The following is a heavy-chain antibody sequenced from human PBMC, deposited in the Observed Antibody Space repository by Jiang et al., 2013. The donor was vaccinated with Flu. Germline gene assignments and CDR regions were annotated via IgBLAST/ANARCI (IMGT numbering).Heavy chain of an antibody. CDR3: AKDWADGYTPGLDH. CDR1: GFPFSNYG. V-gene: IGHV3-30*18. J-gene: IGHJ4*02. Sequence: QLVESGGGVVQPGRSLRLSCAASGFPFSNYGMHWVRQAPGKGLEWVTIMSYDGTSKDYADSVKGRFTISRDNSKNTLYLQMNSLRPEDTAVYYCAKDWADGYTPGLDHWGQGTLVTVSS. CDR2: MSYDGTSK. D-gene: IGHD5-24*01.